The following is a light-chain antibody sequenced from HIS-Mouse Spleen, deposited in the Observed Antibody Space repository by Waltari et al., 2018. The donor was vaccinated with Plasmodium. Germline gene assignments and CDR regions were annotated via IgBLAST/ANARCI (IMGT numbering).Light chain of an antibody. CDR1: QGISSY. CDR2: AAS. Sequence: AIRMTQSPSSFSASTGDRVTITCRARQGISSYLAWYQQKPGKAPKLLIYAASTLQSGVPSRFSGSGSGTDFTLTISCLQSEEFATYYCQQYYSYLLTFGGGTKVEIK. J-gene: IGKJ4*01. V-gene: IGKV1-8*01. CDR3: QQYYSYLLT.